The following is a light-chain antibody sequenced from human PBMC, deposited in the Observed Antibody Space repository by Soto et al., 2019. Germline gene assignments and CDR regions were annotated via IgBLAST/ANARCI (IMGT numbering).Light chain of an antibody. CDR2: DAS. J-gene: IGKJ5*01. CDR3: QQRSNWPPVIT. Sequence: EIVLTHSPATLSLSPGERATLSCRASQTFSSHLAWYQQKPGQAPRLLIYDASKRATGIPARFSGRGSGTDFTLTISSLEPEDFAVYYCQQRSNWPPVITLGQGTRLEIK. V-gene: IGKV3-11*01. CDR1: QTFSSH.